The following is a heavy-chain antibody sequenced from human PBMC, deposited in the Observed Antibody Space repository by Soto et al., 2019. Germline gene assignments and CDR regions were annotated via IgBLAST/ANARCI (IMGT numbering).Heavy chain of an antibody. J-gene: IGHJ4*02. CDR2: IYYSGST. CDR3: ARGPPWGRNFDY. V-gene: IGHV4-39*01. D-gene: IGHD3-16*01. CDR1: GGSISSSSYY. Sequence: NPSETLSLTCTVAGGSISSSSYYWGWIRQPPGKGLEWIGSIYYSGSTYYNPSLKSRVTISVDTSKNQFSLKLSSVTAADTAVYYCARGPPWGRNFDYWGQGTLVTVSS.